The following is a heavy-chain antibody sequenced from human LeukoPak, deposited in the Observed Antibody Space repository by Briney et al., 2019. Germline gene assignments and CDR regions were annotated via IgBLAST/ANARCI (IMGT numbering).Heavy chain of an antibody. D-gene: IGHD1-14*01. J-gene: IGHJ4*02. Sequence: SETLSLTRTVSGGSISSGDYYWSWIRQPPGKGLEWIGEINHSGSTNYNPSLKSRVTISVDTSKNQFSLKLSSVTAADTAVYHCARSRVRKFDYWGQGTLVTVSS. CDR1: GGSISSGDYY. V-gene: IGHV4-39*01. CDR2: INHSGST. CDR3: ARSRVRKFDY.